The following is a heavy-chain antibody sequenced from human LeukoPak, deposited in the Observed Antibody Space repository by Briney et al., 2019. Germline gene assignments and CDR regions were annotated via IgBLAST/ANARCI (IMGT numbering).Heavy chain of an antibody. CDR3: ARLRLTRVRGAPYGFDY. CDR1: GGSFSGYY. Sequence: SETLSLTCAVYGGSFSGYYWSWIRQPPGKGLEWIGEINHSGSTNYNPSLKSRVTISVDTSKSQFSLKLSSVTAADTAVYYCARLRLTRVRGAPYGFDYWGQGTLVTVSS. CDR2: INHSGST. D-gene: IGHD3-10*01. V-gene: IGHV4-34*01. J-gene: IGHJ4*02.